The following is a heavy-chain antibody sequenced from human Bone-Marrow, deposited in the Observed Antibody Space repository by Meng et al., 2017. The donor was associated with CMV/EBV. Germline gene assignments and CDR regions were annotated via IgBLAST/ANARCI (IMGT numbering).Heavy chain of an antibody. CDR3: ALYDFWSGDYT. Sequence: GSLRLSCTVSGYSISSGYYWGWIRQPPGKGLEWIGSIYHSGSTYYNPSLKSRVTISVDTSKNQFSLKLSSVTAADTAVYYCALYDFWSGDYTWGQGTLVTVSS. D-gene: IGHD3-3*01. J-gene: IGHJ4*02. CDR2: IYHSGST. V-gene: IGHV4-38-2*02. CDR1: GYSISSGYY.